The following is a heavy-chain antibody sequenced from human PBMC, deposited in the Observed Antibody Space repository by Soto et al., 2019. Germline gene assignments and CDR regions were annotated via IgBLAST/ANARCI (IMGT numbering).Heavy chain of an antibody. D-gene: IGHD3-10*01. CDR1: GDSISRNGHF. J-gene: IGHJ6*02. Sequence: QVQLQESSPGLVKPSQTLSLTCTVSGDSISRNGHFWTWIRQHPGKGLEWIGYIYYSGSSYYNPSLKSRVIISVDTAKNQFSLNLTAVTAADTAVYYCARGTMLRGPGYYYAMDVWGQGTTVTVSS. V-gene: IGHV4-31*03. CDR3: ARGTMLRGPGYYYAMDV. CDR2: IYYSGSS.